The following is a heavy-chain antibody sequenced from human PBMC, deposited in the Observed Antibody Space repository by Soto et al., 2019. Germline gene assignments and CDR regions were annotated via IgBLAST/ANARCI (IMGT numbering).Heavy chain of an antibody. J-gene: IGHJ5*02. CDR2: IIPILGIA. V-gene: IGHV1-69*08. CDR3: ARDGGHLDFHYYGSGGNWFDP. CDR1: GGTFSSYT. Sequence: QVQLVQSGAEVKKPGSSVKVSCKASGGTFSSYTISWVRQAPGQGLEWMGRIIPILGIANYAQKFQGRVTIPADKSTSTAYMELSSLRSEDTAVYYCARDGGHLDFHYYGSGGNWFDPWGQGTLVTVSS. D-gene: IGHD3-10*01.